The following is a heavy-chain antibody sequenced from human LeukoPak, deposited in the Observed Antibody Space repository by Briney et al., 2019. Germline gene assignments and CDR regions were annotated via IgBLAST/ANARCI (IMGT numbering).Heavy chain of an antibody. Sequence: GGSLRLSCAASGFTFSSYSMNWVRQAPGKGLEWVSTISSSSSYIYYADSMKGRFTISRDNAKNALYLQMNSLRAEDTAVYYCARGTTIFGVVIFLFDYWGQGTLVTVSS. V-gene: IGHV3-21*01. CDR2: ISSSSSYI. CDR3: ARGTTIFGVVIFLFDY. D-gene: IGHD3-3*01. J-gene: IGHJ4*02. CDR1: GFTFSSYS.